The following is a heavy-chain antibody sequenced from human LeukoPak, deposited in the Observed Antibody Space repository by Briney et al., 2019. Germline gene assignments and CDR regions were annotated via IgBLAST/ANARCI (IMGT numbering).Heavy chain of an antibody. V-gene: IGHV1-18*01. CDR2: ISAYNGNT. CDR3: ARDGDTYYYDSSGYYSPLPFDY. CDR1: GYTFTSYG. J-gene: IGHJ4*02. Sequence: GASVKVSCKASGYTFTSYGISWVRQAPGQGLEWRGWISAYNGNTNYAQKLKGRVTMTTDTSTSTAYMELRSLRSDDTAVYYCARDGDTYYYDSSGYYSPLPFDYWGQGTLVTVSS. D-gene: IGHD3-22*01.